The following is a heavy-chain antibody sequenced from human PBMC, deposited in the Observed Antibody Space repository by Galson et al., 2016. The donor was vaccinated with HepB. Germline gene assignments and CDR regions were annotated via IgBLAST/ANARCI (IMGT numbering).Heavy chain of an antibody. CDR3: AKGVGFSNGRFYFDY. V-gene: IGHV3-23*01. CDR2: MSGSGDST. D-gene: IGHD6-19*01. CDR1: GFAFLSYA. J-gene: IGHJ4*02. Sequence: SLRLSCAASGFAFLSYAMSWVRQAPGKGLEWVSGMSGSGDSTYYAETVKGRFTITTDNSKNTLYRKMNSLSAEDTAVYSCAKGVGFSNGRFYFDYWGQGILVTVSS.